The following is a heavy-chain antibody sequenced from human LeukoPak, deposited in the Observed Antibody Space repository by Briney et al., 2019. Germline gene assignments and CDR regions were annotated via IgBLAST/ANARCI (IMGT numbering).Heavy chain of an antibody. CDR2: IYYTGAT. Sequence: SETLSLTCTVSGGSITNYYWSWIRQPPGKGLEWLGYIYYTGATKYNPSLESRVTISVDTSKSQFSLKLSSVTAADTAVYYCARQSPRGGDILTGYYIFGLYYFDYWGQGTLVTVSS. J-gene: IGHJ4*02. CDR1: GGSITNYY. D-gene: IGHD3-9*01. V-gene: IGHV4-59*08. CDR3: ARQSPRGGDILTGYYIFGLYYFDY.